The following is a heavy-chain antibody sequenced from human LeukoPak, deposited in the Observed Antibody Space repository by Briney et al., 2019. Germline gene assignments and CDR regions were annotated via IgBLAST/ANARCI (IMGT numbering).Heavy chain of an antibody. Sequence: ASVKVSCKASGYTFTSYGISWVRQAPGQGLEWMGWISAYNGNTNYAQKLQGRVTMTTDTSTSTAYMELRSLRSDDTAVYYCASAHLLTVPAAIGWFDPWGQGTLVTVSS. CDR2: ISAYNGNT. D-gene: IGHD2-2*01. V-gene: IGHV1-18*01. J-gene: IGHJ5*02. CDR1: GYTFTSYG. CDR3: ASAHLLTVPAAIGWFDP.